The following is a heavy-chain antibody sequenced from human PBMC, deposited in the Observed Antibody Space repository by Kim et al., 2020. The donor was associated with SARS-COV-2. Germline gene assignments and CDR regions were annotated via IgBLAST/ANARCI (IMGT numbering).Heavy chain of an antibody. J-gene: IGHJ4*02. V-gene: IGHV4-31*03. Sequence: SETLSLTCTVSGGSISSGGYYWSWIRQHPGKGLEWIGYIYYSGSTYYNPSLKSRVTISVDTSKNQFSLKLSSVTAADTAVYYCARGSITTYLDYWGQGTLVTVSS. CDR3: ARGSITTYLDY. CDR2: IYYSGST. CDR1: GGSISSGGYY. D-gene: IGHD3-3*01.